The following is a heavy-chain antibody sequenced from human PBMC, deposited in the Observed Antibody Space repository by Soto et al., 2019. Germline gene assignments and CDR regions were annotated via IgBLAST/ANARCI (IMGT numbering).Heavy chain of an antibody. D-gene: IGHD3-10*01. V-gene: IGHV4-34*01. J-gene: IGHJ6*02. Sequence: SETRCLTCAVYGGSFSGYSWPWIRQPPGTGLEWIGEINHSGSTNYNPSLKSRVTISVDTSKNQFSLKLTSVTAADTAVYYCARDRGLLWFGETLVPHYYYNCMDVCGQGPTVSVSS. CDR3: ARDRGLLWFGETLVPHYYYNCMDV. CDR2: INHSGST. CDR1: GGSFSGYS.